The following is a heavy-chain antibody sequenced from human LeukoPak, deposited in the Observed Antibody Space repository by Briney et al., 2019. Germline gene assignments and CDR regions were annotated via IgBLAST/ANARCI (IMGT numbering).Heavy chain of an antibody. D-gene: IGHD4-23*01. CDR1: GFTFSSYG. CDR3: AKDGKPMVVTEWGGFDY. V-gene: IGHV3-33*06. Sequence: PGGSLRLSCAASGFTFSSYGMHWVRQAPGKGLEWVAVIWYDGSNKYYADSVKGRFTISRDNSKNTLYLQMNSLRAEDTAVYYCAKDGKPMVVTEWGGFDYWGQGTLVTVSS. CDR2: IWYDGSNK. J-gene: IGHJ4*02.